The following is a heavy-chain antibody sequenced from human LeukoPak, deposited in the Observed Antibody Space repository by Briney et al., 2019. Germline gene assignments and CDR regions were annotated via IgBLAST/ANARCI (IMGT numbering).Heavy chain of an antibody. D-gene: IGHD2-15*01. CDR1: GGSISSSNYY. Sequence: SETLSLTCTVSGGSISSSNYYWGWIRQPPGKGLEWIGEINHSGSTNYNPSLKSRVTISVDTSKNQFSLKLSSVTAADTAVYYCARGKRFVGFDYWGQGTLVTVSS. CDR2: INHSGST. CDR3: ARGKRFVGFDY. V-gene: IGHV4-39*07. J-gene: IGHJ4*02.